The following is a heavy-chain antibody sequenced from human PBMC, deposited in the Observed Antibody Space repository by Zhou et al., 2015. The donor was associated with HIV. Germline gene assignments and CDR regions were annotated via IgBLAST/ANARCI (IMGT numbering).Heavy chain of an antibody. CDR2: INPSSGDT. J-gene: IGHJ6*02. V-gene: IGHV1-46*01. D-gene: IGHD3-3*01. CDR3: ASKRSFGVVISHYYYYGMDV. CDR1: GYTFTSSY. Sequence: QVQLQQSGPEVKKPGATVIISCKAYGYTFTSSYIHWVRQAPGQGLEWMGIINPSSGDTTFTEEFQGRATLTRDTSSSTVYMELRSLIFEDTAVYYCASKRSFGVVISHYYYYGMDVWGQGTTVTVSS.